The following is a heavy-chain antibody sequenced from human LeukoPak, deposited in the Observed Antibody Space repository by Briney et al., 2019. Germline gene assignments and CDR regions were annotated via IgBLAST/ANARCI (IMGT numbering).Heavy chain of an antibody. CDR1: GYTFTGYF. J-gene: IGHJ4*02. D-gene: IGHD4-23*01. V-gene: IGHV1-2*02. Sequence: GASVKVSXKASGYTFTGYFIHWVRQAPGQGLEWMGWINPNSGGTNYAQKFQGRVTMTRDTSISTAYMELSRLRSDDTAVYYCAISDYGGKSPPLDYWGQGTLVTVSS. CDR2: INPNSGGT. CDR3: AISDYGGKSPPLDY.